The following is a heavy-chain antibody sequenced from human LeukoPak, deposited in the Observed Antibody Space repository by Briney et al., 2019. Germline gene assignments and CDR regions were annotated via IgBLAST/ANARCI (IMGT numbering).Heavy chain of an antibody. CDR3: AKVDIVVVPAANFDY. D-gene: IGHD2-2*01. CDR2: ISGSGGST. J-gene: IGHJ4*02. V-gene: IGHV3-23*01. Sequence: GGSLRLSCAASGFTFSSYAMSWVRQAPGKGLEWVSAISGSGGSTYYADSVKGRFTISRDNSKNTLYLQMNSLRAEDTAVYYCAKVDIVVVPAANFDYWRQGTLVTVSS. CDR1: GFTFSSYA.